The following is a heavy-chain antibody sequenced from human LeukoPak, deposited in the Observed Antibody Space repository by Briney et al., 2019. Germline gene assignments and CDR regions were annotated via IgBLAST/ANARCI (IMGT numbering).Heavy chain of an antibody. V-gene: IGHV1-46*01. CDR1: GYTFTDYY. CDR2: IDPNGGAT. CDR3: ARDQAYCTNGVCYPRYTPDAFDI. Sequence: GASVKVSCKASGYTFTDYYIHWVRQVPGQGLEWVGVIDPNGGATSYGKKFQGRRTVTRDTSTSTVYLEVSSLRSEDTAIYYCARDQAYCTNGVCYPRYTPDAFDIWGQGTMVTVSS. J-gene: IGHJ3*02. D-gene: IGHD2-8*01.